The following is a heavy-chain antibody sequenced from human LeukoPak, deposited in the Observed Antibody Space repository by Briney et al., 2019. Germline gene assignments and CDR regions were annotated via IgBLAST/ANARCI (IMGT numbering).Heavy chain of an antibody. Sequence: GASVKVPCKASGGTFSSYAISWVRQAPGQGLEWMGGIIPIFGTANYAQKFQGRVTITTDESTSTAYMELSSLRSEDTAVYYCARVLPRHCSSTSCYYYYYMDVWGKGTTVTVSS. CDR3: ARVLPRHCSSTSCYYYYYMDV. CDR1: GGTFSSYA. J-gene: IGHJ6*03. V-gene: IGHV1-69*05. CDR2: IIPIFGTA. D-gene: IGHD2-2*01.